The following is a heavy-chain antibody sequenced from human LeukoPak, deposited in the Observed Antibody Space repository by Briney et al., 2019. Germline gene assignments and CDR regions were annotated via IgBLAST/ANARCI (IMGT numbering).Heavy chain of an antibody. CDR2: ISSSSSYI. CDR3: ARDSIGYSYGTGY. J-gene: IGHJ4*02. D-gene: IGHD5-18*01. CDR1: GFTFSSYS. Sequence: PGGSLRLSCAASGFTFSSYSMNWVRQAPGKGLEWVSSISSSSSYIYYADSVKGRFTISRDNAKNSLYLQMNSLRAEDTAVYYCARDSIGYSYGTGYWGQGTLVTFSS. V-gene: IGHV3-21*01.